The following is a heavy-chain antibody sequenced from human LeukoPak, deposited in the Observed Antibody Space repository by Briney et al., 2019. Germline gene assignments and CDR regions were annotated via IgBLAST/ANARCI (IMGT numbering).Heavy chain of an antibody. J-gene: IGHJ6*03. CDR3: ARCGGWGSGSSYYYYMDV. CDR1: GGSISSGSYY. D-gene: IGHD3-10*01. Sequence: PSETLSLTCTVSGGSISSGSYYWSRIRQPAGKGLEWIGRIYTSGSTNYNPSLKSRVTISVDTSKNQFSLKLSSVTAADTAVYYCARCGGWGSGSSYYYYMDVWGKGTTVTVSS. V-gene: IGHV4-61*02. CDR2: IYTSGST.